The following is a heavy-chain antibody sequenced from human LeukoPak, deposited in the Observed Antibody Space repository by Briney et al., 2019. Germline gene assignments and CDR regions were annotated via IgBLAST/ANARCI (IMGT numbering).Heavy chain of an antibody. D-gene: IGHD3-3*01. V-gene: IGHV3-11*01. J-gene: IGHJ6*02. Sequence: PVGSLRLSCAASGFTFSDYYMSWVRQALGEGLGWVSYICSSGSIIYYADSVKGRFTISRDNAKNSLYLQMNSLRAEDTAVYYCARVPVTIFGVVIGGSPYGMDVWGQGTTVTVSS. CDR2: ICSSGSII. CDR1: GFTFSDYY. CDR3: ARVPVTIFGVVIGGSPYGMDV.